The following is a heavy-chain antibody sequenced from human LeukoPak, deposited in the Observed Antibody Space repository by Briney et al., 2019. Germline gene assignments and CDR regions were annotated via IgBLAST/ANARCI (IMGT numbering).Heavy chain of an antibody. V-gene: IGHV4-59*01. CDR2: IYYSGST. J-gene: IGHJ6*03. Sequence: SETLSLTCTVSGGSIRSYFWSWIRQPPGKGLEWIGYIYYSGSTYYNPSLRSRVTISVDTSKNQSSLKLSSVTAADTAVYYCARSSEGRYYYDSSGFSYYYYYMDVWGKGTTVTISS. CDR3: ARSSEGRYYYDSSGFSYYYYYMDV. CDR1: GGSIRSYF. D-gene: IGHD3-22*01.